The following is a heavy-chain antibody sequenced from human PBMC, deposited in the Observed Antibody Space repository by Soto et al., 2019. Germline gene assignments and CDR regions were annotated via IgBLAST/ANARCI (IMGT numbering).Heavy chain of an antibody. D-gene: IGHD6-19*01. CDR1: SASIITEQR. V-gene: IGHV4-4*02. CDR3: ARSFGWYAIDH. J-gene: IGHJ4*02. CDR2: IHHSGST. Sequence: QMQLQESGPGLVKPSETLSLTCAVSSASIITEQRWTWVRQPPGKGLEWIGEIHHSGSTNNNPSLGSRVTMDVDKSKNQFSLNLNPVTAADTALYYCARSFGWYAIDHWGQGTLVIVSS.